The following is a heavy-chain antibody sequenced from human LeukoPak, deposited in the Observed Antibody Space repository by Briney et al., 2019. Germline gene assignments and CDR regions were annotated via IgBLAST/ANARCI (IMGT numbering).Heavy chain of an antibody. J-gene: IGHJ4*02. Sequence: PGGSLRLSCATSGFTLSSYSMNWVRQAPGKGLEWVSYISSGSTTIYYADSVKGRFTISRDNAKNSLYLQMNSQRAEDTAVYYCARDVEQWLVRVYYFDYWGQGTLVTVSS. CDR3: ARDVEQWLVRVYYFDY. CDR1: GFTLSSYS. V-gene: IGHV3-48*01. D-gene: IGHD6-19*01. CDR2: ISSGSTTI.